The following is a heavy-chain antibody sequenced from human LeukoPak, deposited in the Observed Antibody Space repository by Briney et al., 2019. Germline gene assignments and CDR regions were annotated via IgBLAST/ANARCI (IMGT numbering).Heavy chain of an antibody. CDR2: IRSKAYGGTT. CDR1: GFTFSSYA. D-gene: IGHD1-26*01. Sequence: GGSLRLSCAASGFTFSSYAMSWFRQAPGKGLEWVGFIRSKAYGGTTEYAASVKGRFTISRDDSKSIAYLQMNSLKTEDTAVYYCTRVVGATVDYWGQGTLVTVSS. J-gene: IGHJ4*02. CDR3: TRVVGATVDY. V-gene: IGHV3-49*03.